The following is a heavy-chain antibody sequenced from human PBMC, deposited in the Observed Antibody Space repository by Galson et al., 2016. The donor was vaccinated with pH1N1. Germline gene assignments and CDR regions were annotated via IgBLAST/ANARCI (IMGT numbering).Heavy chain of an antibody. CDR1: GYSFTSYW. CDR2: IYPGDSDT. V-gene: IGHV5-51*03. CDR3: ARYAVTYYYDSSGYPDWYFDL. J-gene: IGHJ2*01. D-gene: IGHD3-22*01. Sequence: QSGAEVKKPGESLKISCKGSGYSFTSYWIGWVRQMPGKGLKWMGIIYPGDSDTSYSPSFQGQVPIPADKSTSTAYLQWSSLKPSDTAIYYCARYAVTYYYDSSGYPDWYFDLWGRGTLVTVSS.